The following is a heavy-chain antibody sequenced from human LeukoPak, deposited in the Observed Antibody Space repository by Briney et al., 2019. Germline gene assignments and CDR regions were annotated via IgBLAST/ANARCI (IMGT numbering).Heavy chain of an antibody. Sequence: SETLSLTCILSGGSISSYYSSWIRHPPGRGRECIWYIYYSGITNYNPSIKSRVTIAVDTSKNQFSLKRSSLTPADTPVNYCGRGSIEAAEDGWFDPWGQGTLVTVSS. J-gene: IGHJ5*02. V-gene: IGHV4-59*01. D-gene: IGHD6-13*01. CDR1: GGSISSYY. CDR2: IYYSGIT. CDR3: GRGSIEAAEDGWFDP.